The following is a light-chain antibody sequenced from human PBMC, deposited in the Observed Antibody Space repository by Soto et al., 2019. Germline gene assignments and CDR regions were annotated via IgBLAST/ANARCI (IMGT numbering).Light chain of an antibody. CDR1: QGISSY. V-gene: IGKV1-9*01. J-gene: IGKJ5*01. CDR3: QQANSFPRT. Sequence: DIQLTQSPSFLSASVGDRVTITCRASQGISSYLAWYQQKPGKAPKLLIYAASTLQRGVPSRFSGSGSGTDFTLTVSSLQPEDFATYYCQQANSFPRTFGQGTRLENK. CDR2: AAS.